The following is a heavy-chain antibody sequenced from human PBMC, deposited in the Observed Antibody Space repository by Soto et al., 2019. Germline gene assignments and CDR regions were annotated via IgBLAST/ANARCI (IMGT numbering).Heavy chain of an antibody. V-gene: IGHV1-69*01. D-gene: IGHD3-22*01. CDR3: ARGWGLDTSDYYYAY. CDR1: GGTFSRYA. CDR2: VIPMFGTA. Sequence: QVQLVQSGAAVKKPGSSVKVSCKASGGTFSRYAISWVRQAPGQGLEWMGVVIPMFGTANYAQKFKGRVTITADESTSTAYMELRGLRSEDTAIYYCARGWGLDTSDYYYAYWGQGTLVTVSS. J-gene: IGHJ4*02.